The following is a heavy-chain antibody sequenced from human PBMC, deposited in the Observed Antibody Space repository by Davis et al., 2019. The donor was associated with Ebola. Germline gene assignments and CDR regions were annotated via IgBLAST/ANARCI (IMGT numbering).Heavy chain of an antibody. CDR1: GGSISSYY. D-gene: IGHD3-3*01. Sequence: PSETLSLTCTVSGGSISSYYWSWIRQPPGKGLEWIGYIYYSGSTNYNPSLKSRVTISVDTSKNQFSLKLSSVTAADTAVYYCARERVESRPSPRGIMDVWGQGTTVTVSS. V-gene: IGHV4-59*12. J-gene: IGHJ6*02. CDR2: IYYSGST. CDR3: ARERVESRPSPRGIMDV.